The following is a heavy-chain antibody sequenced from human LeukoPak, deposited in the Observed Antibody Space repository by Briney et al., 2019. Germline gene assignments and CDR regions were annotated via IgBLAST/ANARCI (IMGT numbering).Heavy chain of an antibody. CDR2: ISWNSGSI. J-gene: IGHJ6*03. CDR3: AKGARGTYYYYMDV. CDR1: GFTFDDYA. Sequence: GGSLRLSCAASGFTFDDYAMHWVRQAPGKGLEWVSGISWNSGSIGYADSVKGRFTISRDNAKNSLYLQMNSLRAEDMALYYCAKGARGTYYYYMDVWGKGTTITVSS. D-gene: IGHD3-10*01. V-gene: IGHV3-9*03.